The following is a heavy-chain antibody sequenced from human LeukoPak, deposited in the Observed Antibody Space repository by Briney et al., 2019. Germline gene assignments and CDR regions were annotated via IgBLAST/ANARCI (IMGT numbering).Heavy chain of an antibody. CDR2: IKQDGSEK. CDR1: GFTFSSYW. V-gene: IGHV3-7*01. J-gene: IGHJ3*02. CDR3: ARDSSSWYGNDAFDI. D-gene: IGHD6-13*01. Sequence: PGGSLRLSCAASGFTFSSYWMSWVRQAPGKGPEWVANIKQDGSEKYYVDSVKGRFTISRDNAKNSLYLQMNSLRAEDTAVYYCARDSSSWYGNDAFDIWGQGTMVTVSS.